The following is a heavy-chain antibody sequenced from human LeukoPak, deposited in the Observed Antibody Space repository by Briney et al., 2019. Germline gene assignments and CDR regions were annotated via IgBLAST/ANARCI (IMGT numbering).Heavy chain of an antibody. CDR1: GYTFTGYY. CDR2: INPNSGGT. Sequence: RASVKVSCKASGYTFTGYYMHWVRQAPGQGLEWMGWINPNSGGTNYAQKFQGRVTMTRDTSISTAYMELSRLRSDDTAVYYCARPLRTETNDAFDIWGQGTMVTVSS. J-gene: IGHJ3*02. CDR3: ARPLRTETNDAFDI. D-gene: IGHD1-7*01. V-gene: IGHV1-2*02.